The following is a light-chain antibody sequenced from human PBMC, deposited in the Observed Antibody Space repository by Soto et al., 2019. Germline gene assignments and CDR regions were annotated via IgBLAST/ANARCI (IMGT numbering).Light chain of an antibody. V-gene: IGKV3-20*01. CDR3: LQYGSSPRT. J-gene: IGKJ1*01. Sequence: EIVLTQSPGTLSLSPGERATLSCRASQSVSSSYLAWYQQKPGQAPRLLIYGASSRATGIPDRFSGSGSGTDFTLTISRLEAEGFAVYYCLQYGSSPRTFGQGTKVEIK. CDR1: QSVSSSY. CDR2: GAS.